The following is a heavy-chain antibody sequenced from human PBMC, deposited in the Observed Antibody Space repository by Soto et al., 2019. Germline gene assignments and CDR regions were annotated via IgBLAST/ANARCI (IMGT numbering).Heavy chain of an antibody. CDR2: ISGSGGST. V-gene: IGHV3-23*01. CDR3: AKDHYDIVTGYLRFDP. J-gene: IGHJ5*02. Sequence: EVQLLESGGGLVQPGGSLRLSCAASGFTFSSYAMSWVRQAPGKGLEWVSAISGSGGSTYYADSVKGRFTISRDNSKNTLYLQMNSLRAEDTAVYYCAKDHYDIVTGYLRFDPWGQGTLVTVSS. D-gene: IGHD3-9*01. CDR1: GFTFSSYA.